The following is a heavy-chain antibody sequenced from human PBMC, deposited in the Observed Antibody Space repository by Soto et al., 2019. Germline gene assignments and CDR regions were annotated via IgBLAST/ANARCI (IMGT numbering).Heavy chain of an antibody. CDR2: INHSGST. V-gene: IGHV4-34*01. Sequence: PSXTLSLTCAVYGGSFSGYYWSWIRQPPVNGLEWIGEINHSGSTNYNPSLKSRVTISVDTSKNQFSLKLSSVTAADTAVYYCARTAQTGGPITTWALFDPWGQGTLVTVSS. J-gene: IGHJ5*02. CDR1: GGSFSGYY. D-gene: IGHD4-4*01. CDR3: ARTAQTGGPITTWALFDP.